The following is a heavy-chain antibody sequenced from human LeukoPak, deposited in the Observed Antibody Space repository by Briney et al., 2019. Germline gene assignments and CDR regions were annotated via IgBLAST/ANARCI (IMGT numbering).Heavy chain of an antibody. CDR2: ISSSGSTI. CDR3: ASESMTMVRGVIHYYGMDV. Sequence: PGGSLRLSCAASGFTFSSYEMNWVRQAPGKGLEWVSYISSSGSTIYYADSVKGRFTISRDNAKNSLYLQMNSLRAEDTAVYYCASESMTMVRGVIHYYGMDVWGQGTTVTVSS. CDR1: GFTFSSYE. D-gene: IGHD3-10*01. J-gene: IGHJ6*02. V-gene: IGHV3-48*03.